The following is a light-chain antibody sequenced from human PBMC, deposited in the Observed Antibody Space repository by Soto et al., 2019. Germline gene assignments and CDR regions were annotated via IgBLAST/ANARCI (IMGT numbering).Light chain of an antibody. V-gene: IGKV1-5*03. Sequence: DIQMTQSPSSLSASVGDRVTFTCRASQSISNWLAWYQQKPGKAPKLLIYKASTLESGVPSRFSGSGSGTEFTLTIGSLQADDFAIYYCQQYNGYRLAFGGGTKVEIK. J-gene: IGKJ4*01. CDR3: QQYNGYRLA. CDR2: KAS. CDR1: QSISNW.